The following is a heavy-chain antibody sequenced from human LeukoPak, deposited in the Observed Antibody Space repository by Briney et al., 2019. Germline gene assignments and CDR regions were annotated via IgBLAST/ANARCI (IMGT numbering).Heavy chain of an antibody. CDR3: AKVTQLWLLDYYYGMDV. CDR1: GFTFSSYA. D-gene: IGHD5-18*01. CDR2: ISGSGGST. J-gene: IGHJ6*02. Sequence: GGSLRLSCAASGFTFSSYAMSWVRQAPGKGLEWVSAISGSGGSTYYADSVKGRFTISRDNSKNTLYLQMNSLRAEDTAVYYCAKVTQLWLLDYYYGMDVWGQGTTVTVSS. V-gene: IGHV3-23*01.